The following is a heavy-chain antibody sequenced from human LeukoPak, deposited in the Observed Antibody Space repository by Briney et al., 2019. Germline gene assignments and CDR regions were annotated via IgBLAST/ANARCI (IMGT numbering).Heavy chain of an antibody. CDR3: ARTPNQRPQPYCFDY. CDR1: GGSIINSIW. CDR2: IYHSGVT. D-gene: IGHD1-1*01. Sequence: SGTLSLTCAVSGGSIINSIWWSWVRQPPGKGLEWIGEIYHSGVTNYNPSLKSRVTISLDKSQNQFSLKLTSVTAADTAVYYCARTPNQRPQPYCFDYWGQGTLVTVSS. J-gene: IGHJ4*02. V-gene: IGHV4-4*02.